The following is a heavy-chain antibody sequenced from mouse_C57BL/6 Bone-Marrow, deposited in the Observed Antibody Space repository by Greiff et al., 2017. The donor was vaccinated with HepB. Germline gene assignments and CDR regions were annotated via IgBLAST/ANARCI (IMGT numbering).Heavy chain of an antibody. CDR1: GYTFPSYR. CDR3: ARRNWDSFDY. J-gene: IGHJ2*01. D-gene: IGHD4-1*01. CDR2: IYPGSSNT. Sequence: VQLQQPGAELVKPGASVKMSCKASGYTFPSYRITWVKQRPGQGLEWIARIYPGSSNTYYNEKFKGKATLTAEKSSSTAHMQLSSLASEDSAVYFCARRNWDSFDYWGQGTTLTVSS. V-gene: IGHV1-76*01.